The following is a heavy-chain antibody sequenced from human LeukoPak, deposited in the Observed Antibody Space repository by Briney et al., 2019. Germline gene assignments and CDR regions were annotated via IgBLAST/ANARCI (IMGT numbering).Heavy chain of an antibody. CDR2: ISSSSSYI. CDR3: ARDNGGSYEYYGMDV. V-gene: IGHV3-21*01. D-gene: IGHD1-26*01. CDR1: GFTFSSYS. Sequence: GGSLRLPCAASGFTFSSYSMNWVRQAPGKGLEWVSSISSSSSYIYYADSVKGRFTISRDNAKNSLYLQMNSLRAEDTAVYYCARDNGGSYEYYGMDVWGQGTTVTVSS. J-gene: IGHJ6*02.